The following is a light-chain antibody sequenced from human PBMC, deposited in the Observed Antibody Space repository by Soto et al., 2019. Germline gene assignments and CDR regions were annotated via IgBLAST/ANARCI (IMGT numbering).Light chain of an antibody. Sequence: QSVLIQPASVSGSPGQSITISCTGTSSDVGGSNYVSWYQQHPHRAPKLLIFEVSNRPSGVSNRFSGSKSGNTASLTISGLQAEDEADYYCSSYTSSNTLEVFGIGTKLTVL. CDR3: SSYTSSNTLEV. J-gene: IGLJ1*01. CDR2: EVS. V-gene: IGLV2-14*01. CDR1: SSDVGGSNY.